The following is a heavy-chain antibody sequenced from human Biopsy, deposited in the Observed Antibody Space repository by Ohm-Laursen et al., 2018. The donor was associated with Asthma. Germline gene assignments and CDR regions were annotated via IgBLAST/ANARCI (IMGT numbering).Heavy chain of an antibody. Sequence: SDTLSLTCTVSYGSITSGGYYWTWIRQHPGKGLEWIGFIYYSGNTYYNPSLKSRVSISIDTSKNQFSLKLSSVTAADTAVYYCARAQDYYDCRGYYRSFDYWGQGTLVTVSS. CDR1: YGSITSGGYY. V-gene: IGHV4-31*03. CDR2: IYYSGNT. CDR3: ARAQDYYDCRGYYRSFDY. D-gene: IGHD3-22*01. J-gene: IGHJ4*02.